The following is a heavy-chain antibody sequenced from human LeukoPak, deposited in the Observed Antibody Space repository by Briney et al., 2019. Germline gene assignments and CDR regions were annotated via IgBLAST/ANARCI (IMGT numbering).Heavy chain of an antibody. J-gene: IGHJ4*02. CDR2: ISGSGGST. Sequence: QAGGSLRLSCAASGFTFSSYAMSWVRQAPGKGLQWVSGISGSGGSTYYADSVKGRFTISRDNSKNTLYVQMNSLRAEDTAVYYCARARYDSSGYYPILDYWGQGTLVTVSS. CDR1: GFTFSSYA. CDR3: ARARYDSSGYYPILDY. D-gene: IGHD3-22*01. V-gene: IGHV3-23*01.